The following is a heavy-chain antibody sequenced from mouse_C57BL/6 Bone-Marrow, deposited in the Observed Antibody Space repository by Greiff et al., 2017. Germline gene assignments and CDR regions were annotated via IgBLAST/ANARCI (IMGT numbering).Heavy chain of an antibody. D-gene: IGHD2-10*02. CDR1: GFTITDYY. J-gene: IGHJ3*01. Sequence: VQLQESGPVLVKPGPSVKISCKASGFTITDYYMHWVKQRNGKSLEWIVLVYPYNGGTSYNQKFKGKATLTVDTSSSTAYMELNILTSEDSAVYYCAGYGNYAGFAYWGQGTLVTVSA. CDR3: AGYGNYAGFAY. CDR2: VYPYNGGT. V-gene: IGHV1-36*01.